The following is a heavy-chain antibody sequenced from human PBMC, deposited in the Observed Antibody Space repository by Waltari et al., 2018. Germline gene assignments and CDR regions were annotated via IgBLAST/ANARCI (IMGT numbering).Heavy chain of an antibody. CDR2: IYSVGST. V-gene: IGHV3-53*01. Sequence: EVQLVESGGGLIQPGGSLRLSCAASGFTVSSNYMSWVRQATGKGLEVVLVIYSVGSTSYEAAVMGRLTISRDYSKNTLYLQMNSLRAEDTAVYYCARDALYGGNQPRAFDIWGQGTMVTVSS. J-gene: IGHJ3*02. D-gene: IGHD2-15*01. CDR3: ARDALYGGNQPRAFDI. CDR1: GFTVSSNY.